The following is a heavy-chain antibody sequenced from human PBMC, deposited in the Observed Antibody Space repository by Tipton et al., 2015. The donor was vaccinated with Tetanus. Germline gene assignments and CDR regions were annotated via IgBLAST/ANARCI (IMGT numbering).Heavy chain of an antibody. J-gene: IGHJ4*02. CDR3: ARRRTTTALSYYFDY. V-gene: IGHV5-51*01. Sequence: QSGAEVKKPGESLKISCKGSGYNFTIYWIGWVRQMPGKGLEWMGIIYPGDSNIRYSPSFQGQVTISADRSISTAYLQWSSLKASDTAMYYCARRRTTTALSYYFDYWGQGTLVTVSS. CDR1: GYNFTIYW. CDR2: IYPGDSNI. D-gene: IGHD4-17*01.